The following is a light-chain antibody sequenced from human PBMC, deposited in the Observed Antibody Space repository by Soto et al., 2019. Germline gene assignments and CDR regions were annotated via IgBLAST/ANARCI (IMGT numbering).Light chain of an antibody. J-gene: IGKJ2*01. CDR3: QHYDSSPRT. CDR2: GVF. V-gene: IGKV3-20*01. CDR1: QSVRSNY. Sequence: ETLLTQSPGTVSPYPGDRATISCTTSQSVRSNYLAWYQQKPGQAPRLVFYGVFNRDTGIPDRFSGSGSGTDFTLTISGLEPEDSATYYCQHYDSSPRTFGQGTKLEI.